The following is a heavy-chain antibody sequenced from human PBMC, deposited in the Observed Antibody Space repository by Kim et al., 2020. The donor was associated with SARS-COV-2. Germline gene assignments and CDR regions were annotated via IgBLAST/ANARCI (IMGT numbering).Heavy chain of an antibody. CDR2: ISGSGGST. V-gene: IGHV3-23*01. J-gene: IGHJ4*02. CDR1: GFTFSSYA. D-gene: IGHD3-22*01. Sequence: GGSLRLSCAASGFTFSSYAMSWVRQAPGKGLEWVSAISGSGGSTYYADSVKGRFTISRDNSKNTLYLQMNSLRAEDTAVYYCAKGPWNYYDSSGGTGPRYYFDYWGQGTLVTVSS. CDR3: AKGPWNYYDSSGGTGPRYYFDY.